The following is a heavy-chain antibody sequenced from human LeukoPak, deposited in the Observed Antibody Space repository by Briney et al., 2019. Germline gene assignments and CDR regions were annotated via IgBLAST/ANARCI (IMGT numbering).Heavy chain of an antibody. CDR1: EFTFSTYS. CDR2: ISSDGTTR. D-gene: IGHD4-17*01. J-gene: IGHJ4*01. Sequence: PGGSLRLSCAASEFTFSTYSMNWVGLAPGKGLEWVSYISSDGTTRYYAHSVKGRFTVSSDTAKTSLYLQMNSLRAEDTAVYYCAKPFGRSGDYENYDFDDWGHGTLVTASS. V-gene: IGHV3-48*01. CDR3: AKPFGRSGDYENYDFDD.